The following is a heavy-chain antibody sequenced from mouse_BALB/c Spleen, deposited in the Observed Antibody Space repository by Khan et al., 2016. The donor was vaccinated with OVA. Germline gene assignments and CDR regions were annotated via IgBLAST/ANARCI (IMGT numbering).Heavy chain of an antibody. CDR3: ARDGSRYNYAMDY. V-gene: IGHV3-2*02. J-gene: IGHJ4*01. D-gene: IGHD2-3*01. CDR2: ISSSGST. CDR1: GYSITSDYV. Sequence: EVQLQESGPGLVKPSQSLSLTCTVTGYSITSDYVWNWIRQFPGNKLEWMGYISSSGSTNYNPALKSRIFITRDTSKNQFFLQLNSVTTEDTATYYCARDGSRYNYAMDYWGQGTSVTVSS.